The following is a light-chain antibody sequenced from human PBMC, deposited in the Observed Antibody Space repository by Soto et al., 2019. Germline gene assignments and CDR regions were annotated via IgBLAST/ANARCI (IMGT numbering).Light chain of an antibody. J-gene: IGLJ1*01. CDR3: QSYDSSLTVYV. CDR1: SSNIGAGYD. CDR2: GAS. V-gene: IGLV1-40*01. Sequence: QSVLTQPPSVSGAPGQRVTISCTGSSSNIGAGYDVHWYQQLPGTAPKLLIYGASNRPSGVPDRFSGSKSGTSASLAITGLQAEDAADYYCQSYDSSLTVYVFGTGTKLTVL.